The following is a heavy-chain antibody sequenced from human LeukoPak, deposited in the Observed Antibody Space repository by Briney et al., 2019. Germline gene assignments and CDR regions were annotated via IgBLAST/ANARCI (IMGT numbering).Heavy chain of an antibody. V-gene: IGHV4-34*01. CDR2: IYYSGSI. CDR3: ARAVHYYDSSGYYYLYAFDI. J-gene: IGHJ3*02. CDR1: GGSFSGYY. Sequence: SETLSLTCAVYGGSFSGYYWSWIRQPAGKGLEWIGHIYYSGSIFLNPSLKSRVTISVDTSKNQFSLKLSSVTAADTAVYYCARAVHYYDSSGYYYLYAFDIWGQGTMVTVSS. D-gene: IGHD3-22*01.